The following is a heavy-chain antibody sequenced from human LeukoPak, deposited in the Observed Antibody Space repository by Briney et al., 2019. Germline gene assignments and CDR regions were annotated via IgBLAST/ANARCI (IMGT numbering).Heavy chain of an antibody. Sequence: SVKVSCKASGGTFSSYTISWVRQAPGQGLEWMGRIIPILGIANYAQKFQGRVTITADKSTSTAYMELRSLRSDDTAVYYCARLGQRWLQNSRLDYWGQGTLVTVSS. V-gene: IGHV1-69*02. D-gene: IGHD5-24*01. CDR2: IIPILGIA. CDR1: GGTFSSYT. CDR3: ARLGQRWLQNSRLDY. J-gene: IGHJ4*02.